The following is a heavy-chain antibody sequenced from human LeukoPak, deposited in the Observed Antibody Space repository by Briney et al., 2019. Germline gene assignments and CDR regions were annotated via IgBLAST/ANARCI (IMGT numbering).Heavy chain of an antibody. J-gene: IGHJ4*02. Sequence: SETLSLTCTVSGGSICSYYWSWIRQPPGKGLGWIGNIYYSGSTNYNPSLKSRVTISGDTSKNQFSLKLSSVTAADTAVYYCATAAYFESSGFFDYWGQGTLVTVSS. CDR2: IYYSGST. V-gene: IGHV4-59*01. CDR1: GGSICSYY. D-gene: IGHD3-22*01. CDR3: ATAAYFESSGFFDY.